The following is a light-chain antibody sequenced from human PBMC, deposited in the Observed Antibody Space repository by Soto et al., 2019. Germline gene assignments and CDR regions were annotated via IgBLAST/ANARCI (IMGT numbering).Light chain of an antibody. J-gene: IGLJ1*01. CDR3: CSYAGIPRYV. CDR2: DVS. CDR1: SSDVGTYNY. V-gene: IGLV2-11*01. Sequence: QSALTQPRSVSGSLGQSVTISCTGTSSDVGTYNYVSWYQQHPGKAPKVMIYDVSERPSGVPDRFSGSKSGNTASLTISGLQAEDEADYYCCSYAGIPRYVVGTGTKLTVL.